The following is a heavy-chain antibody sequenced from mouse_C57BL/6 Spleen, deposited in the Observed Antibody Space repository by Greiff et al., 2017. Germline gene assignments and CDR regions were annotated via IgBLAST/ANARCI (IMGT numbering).Heavy chain of an antibody. CDR1: GFTFSDYG. CDR2: ISSGSSTI. V-gene: IGHV5-17*01. Sequence: EVQGVESGGGLVKPGGSLKLSCAASGFTFSDYGMHWVRQAPEKGLEWVAYISSGSSTIYYADTVKGRFTISRDNAKNTLFLQLTSLRSEDTAMYYCARPHYGSSPAWFADWGKGTLVTVSA. D-gene: IGHD1-1*01. J-gene: IGHJ3*01. CDR3: ARPHYGSSPAWFAD.